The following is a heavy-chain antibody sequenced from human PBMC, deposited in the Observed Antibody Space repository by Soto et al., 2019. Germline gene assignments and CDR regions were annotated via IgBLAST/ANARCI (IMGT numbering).Heavy chain of an antibody. CDR3: EKDLTRIPSGYFDS. CDR2: ISGSGGST. Sequence: EVQLLESGGGLVQPGGSLRLSCAASGFTFSSYAMSWVRQAPGKGLEWVAAISGSGGSTYYADSVKGRFTISRDNSKNRLYPKKNSLRAEDTAVYYCEKDLTRIPSGYFDSRGQGNLVTVSS. CDR1: GFTFSSYA. D-gene: IGHD2-15*01. V-gene: IGHV3-23*01. J-gene: IGHJ4*02.